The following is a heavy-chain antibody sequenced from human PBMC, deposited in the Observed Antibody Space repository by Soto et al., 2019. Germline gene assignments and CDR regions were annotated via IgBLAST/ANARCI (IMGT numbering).Heavy chain of an antibody. CDR1: GYTFTSYA. Sequence: QVQLVQSGAEVKKPGASVKVSCKASGYTFTSYAMHWVRQAPGQRLEWRGGINAGDGNTKYSQKFQGRVTITRDTTATTGDMVLVCLGYEDKGIYFCARFPMAAGSRDWYFDLCGRGTLVTVSA. CDR2: INAGDGNT. J-gene: IGHJ2*01. CDR3: ARFPMAAGSRDWYFDL. V-gene: IGHV1-3*01. D-gene: IGHD6-13*01.